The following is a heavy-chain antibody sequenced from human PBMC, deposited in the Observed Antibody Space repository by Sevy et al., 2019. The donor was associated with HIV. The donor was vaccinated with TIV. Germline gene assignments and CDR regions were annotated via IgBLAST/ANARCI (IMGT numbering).Heavy chain of an antibody. CDR3: AKGNSDFWSGFRYFDL. CDR2: ISGGGGST. Sequence: GGSLRLSCAASAFTFSTYAMHWVRQAPGKGLEWVSGISGGGGSTYYADSVKGRFTISRDNSKDTLYLQMNSLRVEDTAVYFCAKGNSDFWSGFRYFDLWGRGTLVTVSS. V-gene: IGHV3-23*01. CDR1: AFTFSTYA. J-gene: IGHJ2*01. D-gene: IGHD3-3*01.